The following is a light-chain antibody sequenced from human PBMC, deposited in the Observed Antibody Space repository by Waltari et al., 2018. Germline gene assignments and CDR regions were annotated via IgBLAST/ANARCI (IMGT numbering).Light chain of an antibody. Sequence: QSALTQPASVSGSPGQSITIPCTGTSSDVGGYNFVSWYQQHPGKAPKLMIYDVTNRPSGVSNRFSGSKSGHTASLTISGLQAEDEADYYCSSYASSSAHYVFGSGTKVTVL. V-gene: IGLV2-14*03. J-gene: IGLJ1*01. CDR3: SSYASSSAHYV. CDR2: DVT. CDR1: SSDVGGYNF.